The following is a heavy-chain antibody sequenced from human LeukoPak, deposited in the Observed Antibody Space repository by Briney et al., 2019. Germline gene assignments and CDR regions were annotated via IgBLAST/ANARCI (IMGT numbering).Heavy chain of an antibody. J-gene: IGHJ3*02. CDR3: ARPEQWLEGAFDI. V-gene: IGHV5-51*01. CDR1: GYSFTSYW. Sequence: GESLKISCKGSGYSFTSYWIGWVRQMPGKGLEWMGIIYPGDSDTRYSPSFQGQVTISANKSISTAYLQWSSLKASDTAMYYCARPEQWLEGAFDIWGQGTMVTVSS. D-gene: IGHD6-19*01. CDR2: IYPGDSDT.